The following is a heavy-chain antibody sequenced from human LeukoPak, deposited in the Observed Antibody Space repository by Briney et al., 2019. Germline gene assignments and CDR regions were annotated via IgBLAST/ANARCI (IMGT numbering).Heavy chain of an antibody. V-gene: IGHV3-21*01. J-gene: IGHJ4*02. Sequence: PGGSLRLSCAASGFTFSSYSMNWVRQAPGKGLEGVSSISSSSSYIYYADSVKGRFTISRDNAKNSLYLQMNSLRVEDTAVYYCARAYDSSGYTFDYWGQGTLVTVSS. CDR2: ISSSSSYI. D-gene: IGHD3-22*01. CDR3: ARAYDSSGYTFDY. CDR1: GFTFSSYS.